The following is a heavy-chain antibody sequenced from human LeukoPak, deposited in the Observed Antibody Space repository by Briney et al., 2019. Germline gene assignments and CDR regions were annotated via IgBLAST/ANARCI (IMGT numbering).Heavy chain of an antibody. CDR3: ARDLHGYCSGGSCYSGGWFDP. CDR1: GGSISSSSYY. V-gene: IGHV4-39*07. J-gene: IGHJ5*02. D-gene: IGHD2-15*01. CDR2: IYYTGNT. Sequence: PSETLSLTCTVSGGSISSSSYYWGWIRQPPGKGLEWIGTIYYTGNTYYNPSLKSRVTISVDASKNQFSLKLSSVTAADTAVYYCARDLHGYCSGGSCYSGGWFDPWGQGTLVTVSS.